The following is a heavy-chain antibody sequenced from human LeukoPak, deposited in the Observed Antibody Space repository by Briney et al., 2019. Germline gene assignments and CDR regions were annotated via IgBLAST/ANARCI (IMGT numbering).Heavy chain of an antibody. CDR3: ATGRPFDAFDI. Sequence: SETLSLTCTVSGGSISSSYWSWIRQPPGKGLEWIGYMYYRGTTNYNPSLKSRDTMSVDTSKNQFFLKLSSVTAADTAMYYCATGRPFDAFDIWGQGTMVTVSS. CDR1: GGSISSSY. CDR2: MYYRGTT. J-gene: IGHJ3*02. V-gene: IGHV4-59*01.